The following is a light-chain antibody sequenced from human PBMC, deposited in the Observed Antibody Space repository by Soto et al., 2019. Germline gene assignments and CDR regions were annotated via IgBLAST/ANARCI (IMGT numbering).Light chain of an antibody. J-gene: IGLJ2*01. CDR1: SSNIGNNY. CDR3: ATWDSSLSAVV. Sequence: QSVLTQPPSVSAAPGQRVTISCSGTSSNIGNNYVAWYQHLPGTAPKFLIYENNKRPSGIPDRFSGSKSGTSATLGIAGLQTGDEADYYCATWDSSLSAVVFGGGTQLTVL. V-gene: IGLV1-51*02. CDR2: ENN.